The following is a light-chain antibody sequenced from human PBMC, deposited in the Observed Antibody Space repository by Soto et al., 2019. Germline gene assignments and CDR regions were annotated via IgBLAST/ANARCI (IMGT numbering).Light chain of an antibody. J-gene: IGLJ2*01. CDR1: SSDVGGYNY. V-gene: IGLV2-14*01. CDR2: EVI. Sequence: QSALTQPASVSGSPGQSITISCTGSSSDVGGYNYVSWYQQHPGKAPKLMIYEVINRPSGVSSRFSGSKSGNTASLTISGLQAEDEADYHCCSYTSSDTHVVFGGGTKLTVL. CDR3: CSYTSSDTHVV.